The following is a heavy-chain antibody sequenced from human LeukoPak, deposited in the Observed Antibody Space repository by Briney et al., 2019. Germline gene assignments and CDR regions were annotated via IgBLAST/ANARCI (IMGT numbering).Heavy chain of an antibody. CDR3: ARDLSDFWSGSYFYYMDV. CDR2: IYSSGSN. D-gene: IGHD3-3*01. V-gene: IGHV4-4*07. CDR1: GGSINGYY. J-gene: IGHJ6*03. Sequence: PSETLSLTCTVSGGSINGYYWSWIQQPAGQGLEWLGRIYSSGSNSFNHSLKSRLTMSVDTSKEEFSLKLSSVTAADTAVYYWARDLSDFWSGSYFYYMDVWGKGTTVTVSS.